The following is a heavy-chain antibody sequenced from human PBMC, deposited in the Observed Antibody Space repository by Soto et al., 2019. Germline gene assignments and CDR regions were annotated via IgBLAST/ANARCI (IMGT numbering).Heavy chain of an antibody. J-gene: IGHJ6*02. D-gene: IGHD2-15*01. CDR1: GYSFTSYW. CDR2: IYPGDSDT. V-gene: IGHV5-51*01. Sequence: PGESLKISCKGSGYSFTSYWIGWVRQMPGKGLEWKGIIYPGDSDTRYSPSFQGQVTISADKSISTAYLQWSSLKASDTAMYYWARLREITVVPRFFKNDYGMDVWGQGTTVTVSS. CDR3: ARLREITVVPRFFKNDYGMDV.